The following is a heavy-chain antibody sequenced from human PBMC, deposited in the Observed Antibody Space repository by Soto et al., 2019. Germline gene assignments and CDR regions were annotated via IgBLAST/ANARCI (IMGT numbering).Heavy chain of an antibody. CDR2: IGGSGGSI. D-gene: IGHD2-21*01. V-gene: IGHV3-48*03. CDR1: GFIFSSYD. CDR3: ARVQHNYYYYALDV. Sequence: RLSCAASGFIFSSYDMTWVRQAPGRGLEWVSQIGGSGGSIDFADSVRGRFTISRDNAKNSLYLQMNSLRAEDTAVYYCARVQHNYYYYALDVWGRGTTVTVSS. J-gene: IGHJ6*02.